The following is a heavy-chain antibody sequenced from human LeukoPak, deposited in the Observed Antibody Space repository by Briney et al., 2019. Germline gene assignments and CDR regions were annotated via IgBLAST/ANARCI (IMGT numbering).Heavy chain of an antibody. Sequence: GGCLRLSCAASGFTFSSYAMSWVRQAPGKGLGWGSAISGSGGSTYYADSVKGRFTISRDNSKNTLYLQMNSLRAEDTAVYYCAKDLEPGIAPTGWFDPWGQGTPVTVSS. CDR1: GFTFSSYA. V-gene: IGHV3-23*01. J-gene: IGHJ5*02. CDR3: AKDLEPGIAPTGWFDP. CDR2: ISGSGGST. D-gene: IGHD6-13*01.